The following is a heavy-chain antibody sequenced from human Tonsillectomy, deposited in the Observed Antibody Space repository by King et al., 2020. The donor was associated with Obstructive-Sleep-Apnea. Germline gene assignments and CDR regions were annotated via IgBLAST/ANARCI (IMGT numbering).Heavy chain of an antibody. CDR3: AKDWVGGYDYPY. CDR1: GFTFSSYG. CDR2: IRYDGSNK. D-gene: IGHD5-12*01. J-gene: IGHJ4*02. Sequence: VQLVESGGGVVQPGGSLRLSCAASGFTFSSYGMHWVRQAPGKGLEWVAFIRYDGSNKYYADSVKGRFTISRDNSKNTLYLQMNSLRAEDTAVYYCAKDWVGGYDYPYWGQGALVTVSS. V-gene: IGHV3-30*02.